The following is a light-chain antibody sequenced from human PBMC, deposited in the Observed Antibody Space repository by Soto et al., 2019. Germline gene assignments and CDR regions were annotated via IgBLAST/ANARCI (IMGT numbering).Light chain of an antibody. Sequence: DIELTQSPATLSSSPGDRATIFCRASQSVSSYLAWYQQKPGQAPRLLIYDASNRATGIPSRFSGSGSGTDFTLTISSLEPEDFAVYYCQQRSNWPLTFGRGTKVEIK. CDR2: DAS. J-gene: IGKJ4*01. V-gene: IGKV3-11*01. CDR3: QQRSNWPLT. CDR1: QSVSSY.